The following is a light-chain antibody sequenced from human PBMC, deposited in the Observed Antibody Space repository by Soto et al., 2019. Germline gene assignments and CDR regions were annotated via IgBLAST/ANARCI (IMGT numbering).Light chain of an antibody. Sequence: DMEMTQSPSSLSASVGDRVTITCRASQSISNYLNWYQHKPGKVPKLLIYAASSLQSGVPTRFSGSGPGTDFPLPINSLQPEDFATYYCQQSYGTPLTFGGGTKIEIK. CDR2: AAS. V-gene: IGKV1-39*01. CDR1: QSISNY. J-gene: IGKJ4*01. CDR3: QQSYGTPLT.